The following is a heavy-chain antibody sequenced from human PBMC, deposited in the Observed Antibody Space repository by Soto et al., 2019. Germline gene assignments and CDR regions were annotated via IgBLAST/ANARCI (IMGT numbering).Heavy chain of an antibody. D-gene: IGHD5-12*01. CDR1: GFTFSSYS. Sequence: VQLVESGGGLVQPGGSLRLSCAASGFTFSSYSMNWVRQAPGKGLEWVSYISSSSSTIYYADSVKGRFTISRDNAKNSLYLQMNSLSAEDTAVYYWARSGGYALYWSDPWGQGTLVNVSS. J-gene: IGHJ5*02. V-gene: IGHV3-48*01. CDR3: ARSGGYALYWSDP. CDR2: ISSSSSTI.